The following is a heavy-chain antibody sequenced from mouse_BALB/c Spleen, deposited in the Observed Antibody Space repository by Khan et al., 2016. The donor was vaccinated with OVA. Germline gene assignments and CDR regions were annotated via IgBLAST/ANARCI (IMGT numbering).Heavy chain of an antibody. CDR3: ARRGLRWDFDY. CDR1: GYTFINYW. J-gene: IGHJ2*01. V-gene: IGHV1-7*01. Sequence: QVQLQQSGAELAKPGASVKMSCKASGYTFINYWILWVKQRPGQGLEWIGYINPSTGYTEYNQNFKDKATLTADKSSRQAYMQLSSRTSEDSAVYYCARRGLRWDFDYWGQGTTLTVSS. CDR2: INPSTGYT. D-gene: IGHD1-1*01.